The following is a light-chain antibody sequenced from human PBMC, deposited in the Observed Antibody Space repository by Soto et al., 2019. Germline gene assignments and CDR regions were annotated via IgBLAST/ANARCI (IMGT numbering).Light chain of an antibody. J-gene: IGKJ5*01. Sequence: EIVLTQSPGTLSLSPGARATLSCRARQSVSSSYLAWYQQNPGQAPSLLIYGASRRATGIPDRFSGSGSGTDFTLTISSLEPEDFAVYYCQQRNNWPPGITFGQGTRLEIK. V-gene: IGKV3D-20*02. CDR1: QSVSSSY. CDR2: GAS. CDR3: QQRNNWPPGIT.